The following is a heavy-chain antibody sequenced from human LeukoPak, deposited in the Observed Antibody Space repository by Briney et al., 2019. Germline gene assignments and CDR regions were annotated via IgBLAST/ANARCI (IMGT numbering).Heavy chain of an antibody. J-gene: IGHJ4*02. Sequence: SETLSLTCTVSGGSISSSNYYWGWIRQPPGKGLEGIGSIYYSGGTYYNPSLKSRVTISVDTSKNQFSLKLSSVTAADTAVYYCARQPFTIFGVVLYYFDYWGQGTLVTVSS. CDR1: GGSISSSNYY. D-gene: IGHD3-3*01. V-gene: IGHV4-39*01. CDR3: ARQPFTIFGVVLYYFDY. CDR2: IYYSGGT.